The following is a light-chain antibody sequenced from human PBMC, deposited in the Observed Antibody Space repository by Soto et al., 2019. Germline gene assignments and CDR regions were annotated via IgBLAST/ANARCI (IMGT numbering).Light chain of an antibody. J-gene: IGLJ2*01. V-gene: IGLV2-14*01. CDR1: NSDIGGYNY. CDR2: GVT. Sequence: QSALTQPASVSGSPGQSITISCTGTNSDIGGYNYVSWYRHHPGEAPKLMIYGVTNRPSGVSTRFSESKSGNTASLTISGLQDEDEADYYCSSYTSVTIVVFGGGTKLTVL. CDR3: SSYTSVTIVV.